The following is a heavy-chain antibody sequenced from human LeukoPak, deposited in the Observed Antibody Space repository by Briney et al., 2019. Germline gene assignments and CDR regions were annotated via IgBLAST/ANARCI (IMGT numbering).Heavy chain of an antibody. V-gene: IGHV3-66*01. D-gene: IGHD3-10*01. CDR1: GFTVSRNY. CDR3: ARRGSLSYYGSGSYYNLAYYYYGMDV. CDR2: IYSGGET. J-gene: IGHJ6*02. Sequence: GGSLRLSCAASGFTVSRNYMSWVRQAPGKGLEWVSVIYSGGETYYADSVKGRYTISRDNFKNTLYLQMNSLRAEDTAVYYCARRGSLSYYGSGSYYNLAYYYYGMDVWGQGTTVTVSS.